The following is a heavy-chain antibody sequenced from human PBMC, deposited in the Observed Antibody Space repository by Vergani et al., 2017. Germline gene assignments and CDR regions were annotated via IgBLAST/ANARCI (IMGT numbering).Heavy chain of an antibody. CDR2: ISWNSGSI. V-gene: IGHV3-9*01. D-gene: IGHD5-12*01. Sequence: EVQLVESGGGLVQPGRSLRLSCAASGFTFDDYAMHWVRQAPGKGLEWVSGISWNSGSIGYADSVKGRFTISRDNAKNSLYLQMNSLRAEDTAVYYCARLPGIVATRDDAFDIWGQGTMVTVSS. J-gene: IGHJ3*02. CDR1: GFTFDDYA. CDR3: ARLPGIVATRDDAFDI.